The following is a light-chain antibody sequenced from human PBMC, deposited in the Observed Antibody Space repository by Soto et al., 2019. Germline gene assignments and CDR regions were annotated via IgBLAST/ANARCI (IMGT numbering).Light chain of an antibody. V-gene: IGKV1-5*01. J-gene: IGKJ1*01. CDR3: QQYNSDWG. Sequence: IQMTQSPPSLSASVGDSVTIACRASQSVNTWLAWYQKKPGKAPKLLIYDASSLQSGVPSRFSGSGSGTEFTLTISSLQPDDFATYYCQQYNSDWGFGQGTKVDIK. CDR2: DAS. CDR1: QSVNTW.